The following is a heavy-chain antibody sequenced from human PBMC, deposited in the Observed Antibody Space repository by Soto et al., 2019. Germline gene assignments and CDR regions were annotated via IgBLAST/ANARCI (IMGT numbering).Heavy chain of an antibody. Sequence: QVQLVQSGAEVKKPGSSVKVSCKSSGDTFSSYAISWVRQAPGQGLEWMGGIVPIFGTARYAQKFQDRVTLTADEATNTASSELPSATSHDTAVYYSAGDRKNIDGYLSRLVAWWQGTVVAVSS. CDR3: AGDRKNIDGYLSRLVA. D-gene: IGHD5-12*01. J-gene: IGHJ5*02. CDR1: GDTFSSYA. V-gene: IGHV1-69*01. CDR2: IVPIFGTA.